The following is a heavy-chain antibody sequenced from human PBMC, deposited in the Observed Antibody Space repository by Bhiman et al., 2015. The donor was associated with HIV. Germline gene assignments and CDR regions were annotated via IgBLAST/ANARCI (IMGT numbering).Heavy chain of an antibody. CDR3: ASTDSGDLRYDGFDI. D-gene: IGHD1-26*01. J-gene: IGHJ3*02. V-gene: IGHV3-64*01. Sequence: LVESGGGLVQPGGSLRLSCVASGFTFSSYAMHWVRQAPGKGLEYVSGISSDGGSTYYRNSVKGRFTISRDNSKNTLYLQMGSLRAEDMAVYYCASTDSGDLRYDGFDIWGQGTMVIVSS. CDR2: ISSDGGST. CDR1: GFTFSSYA.